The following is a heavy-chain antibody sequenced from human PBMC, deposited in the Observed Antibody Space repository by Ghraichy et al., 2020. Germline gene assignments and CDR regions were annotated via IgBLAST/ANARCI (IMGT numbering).Heavy chain of an antibody. J-gene: IGHJ5*02. CDR2: IWYDGSNK. D-gene: IGHD2-8*01. CDR1: GFTFSSYG. CDR3: ARDNGVRRLVWFDP. V-gene: IGHV3-33*01. Sequence: GGSLRLSCAASGFTFSSYGMHWVRQAPGKGLEWVAVIWYDGSNKYYADSVKGRFTISRDNSKNTLYLQMNSLRAEDTAVYYCARDNGVRRLVWFDPWGQGTLVTVSS.